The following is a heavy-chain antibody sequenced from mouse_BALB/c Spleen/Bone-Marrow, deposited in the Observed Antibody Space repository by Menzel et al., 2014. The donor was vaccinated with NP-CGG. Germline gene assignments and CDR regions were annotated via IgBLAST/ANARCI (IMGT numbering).Heavy chain of an antibody. V-gene: IGHV1-39*01. CDR2: IDPYYGGT. D-gene: IGHD2-10*02. CDR1: GYSFTGYN. J-gene: IGHJ2*02. CDR3: ARYGNYGFDY. Sequence: VHVKQSGPELEKPGASVKISCKASGYSFTGYNMNWVKQSNGKSLEWIGNIDPYYGGTSYNQRFKGKATLTVDKSSSTAYMQLKSLTPEDSAVYYCARYGNYGFDYWGQGTSLTVSS.